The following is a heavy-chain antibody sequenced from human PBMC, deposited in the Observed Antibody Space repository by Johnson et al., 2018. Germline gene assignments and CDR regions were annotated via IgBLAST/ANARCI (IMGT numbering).Heavy chain of an antibody. CDR3: ARDAPDPPRYYYYYMDV. J-gene: IGHJ6*03. V-gene: IGHV3-13*01. CDR2: IGTAGDT. Sequence: VQLVQSGGGLVQPGGSLRLSCAASGFTFSSYDMHWVRQATGKGLEWVSAIGTAGDTYYPGSVKGRFTISRENAKNSFYLQMNSLRAGDTAGYYCARDAPDPPRYYYYYMDVWGKGTTVTVSS. CDR1: GFTFSSYD.